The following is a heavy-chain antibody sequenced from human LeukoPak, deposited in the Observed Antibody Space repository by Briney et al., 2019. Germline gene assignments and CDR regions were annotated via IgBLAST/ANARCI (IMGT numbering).Heavy chain of an antibody. CDR3: ARVNWVVDY. CDR2: IYRSGIT. CDR1: SYSISSGYQ. J-gene: IGHJ4*02. V-gene: IGHV4-38-2*02. Sequence: PSETLSLTCTVSSYSISSGYQWGWIRQPPGKGLEWIGNIYRSGITYYNPSLKSRVTMSVDTSKNQFSLKLSSVTAADTAIYYCARVNWVVDYWGQGTLVTVSS. D-gene: IGHD1-1*01.